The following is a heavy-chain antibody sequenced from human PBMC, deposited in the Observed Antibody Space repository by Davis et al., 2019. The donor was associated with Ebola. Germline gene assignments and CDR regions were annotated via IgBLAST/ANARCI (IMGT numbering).Heavy chain of an antibody. J-gene: IGHJ4*02. Sequence: GESLKISCAASGFTFSSYWMSWVRQAPGKGLEWVANIKQDGSEKYYVDSVKGRFTISRDNAKNSLYLQMNSLRAEDTAVYYCARGDSSGWYSASDYWGQGTLVTVSS. CDR2: IKQDGSEK. CDR3: ARGDSSGWYSASDY. D-gene: IGHD6-19*01. V-gene: IGHV3-7*01. CDR1: GFTFSSYW.